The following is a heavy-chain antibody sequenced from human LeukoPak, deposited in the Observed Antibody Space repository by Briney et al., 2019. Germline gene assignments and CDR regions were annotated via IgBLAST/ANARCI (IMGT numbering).Heavy chain of an antibody. J-gene: IGHJ3*02. CDR3: ARPRWGYGGNSGAFDI. CDR1: GGSISSYY. CDR2: INHSGST. D-gene: IGHD4-23*01. V-gene: IGHV4-34*01. Sequence: SETLSLTCTVSGGSISSYYWSWIRQPPGKGLEWIGEINHSGSTNYNPSLKSRVTISVDTSKNQFSLKLSSVTAADTAVYYCARPRWGYGGNSGAFDIWGQGTMVTVSS.